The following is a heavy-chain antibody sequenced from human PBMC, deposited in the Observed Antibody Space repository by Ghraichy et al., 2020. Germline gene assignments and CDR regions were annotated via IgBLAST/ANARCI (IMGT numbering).Heavy chain of an antibody. CDR3: GKDLHWNQCDH. D-gene: IGHD1-1*01. CDR2: IDEDGNER. V-gene: IGHV3-7*04. Sequence: GESLNISCAASGFTFSQNWMIWFRQAPGKDLEWVANIDEDGNERNYVDSVKGRFTISRDNAKDSVYLQMDSLRVEDTAVYYCGKDLHWNQCDHWGQGALVTVSS. CDR1: GFTFSQNW. J-gene: IGHJ4*02.